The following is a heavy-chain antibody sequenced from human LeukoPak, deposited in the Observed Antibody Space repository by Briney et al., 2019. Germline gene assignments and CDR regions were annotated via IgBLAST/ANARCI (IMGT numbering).Heavy chain of an antibody. CDR3: VTGVPWD. CDR2: MNPKTGRT. V-gene: IGHV1-8*01. J-gene: IGHJ4*02. D-gene: IGHD1-26*01. CDR1: GNTFTTYD. Sequence: ASVKVSCKASGNTFTTYDFNWVRQAPGQGFEWMGWMNPKTGRTGFAQKFRGRFTMTRNISVSTAYLEVTNLRFEDTALYYCVTGVPWDWGQGSLIIVSS.